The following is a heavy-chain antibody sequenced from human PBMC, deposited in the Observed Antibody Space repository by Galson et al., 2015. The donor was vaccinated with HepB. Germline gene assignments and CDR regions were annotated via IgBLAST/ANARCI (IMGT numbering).Heavy chain of an antibody. V-gene: IGHV4-31*03. J-gene: IGHJ4*02. Sequence: LSLTCTVSGGSISSGGYYWSWIRQHPGTGLEWIGFIYYSGSTYYNPSLKSRVSISVDTSKNQFSLKLSSVTAADPAVYYCARGRSYPTYYYDSAGYSKYYLDYWGQGTLATVSS. CDR3: ARGRSYPTYYYDSAGYSKYYLDY. CDR1: GGSISSGGYY. D-gene: IGHD3-22*01. CDR2: IYYSGST.